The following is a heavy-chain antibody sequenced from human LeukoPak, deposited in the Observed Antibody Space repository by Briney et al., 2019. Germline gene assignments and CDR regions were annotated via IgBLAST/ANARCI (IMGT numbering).Heavy chain of an antibody. D-gene: IGHD4-17*01. J-gene: IGHJ4*02. CDR2: ISYDGSNK. CDR3: AREHAPDYGDYYFDY. Sequence: GRSLRLSCAASGFTFSSYAMHWVRQALGKGLEWVAVISYDGSNKYYADSVKGRFTISRDNSKNTLYLQMNSLRAEDTAVYYCAREHAPDYGDYYFDYWGQETLVTVSS. CDR1: GFTFSSYA. V-gene: IGHV3-30-3*01.